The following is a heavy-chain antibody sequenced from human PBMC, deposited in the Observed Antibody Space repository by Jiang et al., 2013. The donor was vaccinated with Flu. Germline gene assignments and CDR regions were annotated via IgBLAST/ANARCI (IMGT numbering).Heavy chain of an antibody. J-gene: IGHJ5*02. CDR1: GASISSAY. V-gene: IGHV4-59*01. CDR3: ARDAGGGYNWFDP. Sequence: PGLVKPSETLSLTCTVSGASISSAYWNWIRQPPGKGPEWIGYVYYSGSTNYNPSLKSRVTISVDTSKNQFSLRLTSVTAADTAVYYCARDAGGGYNWFDPWGQGTLVTVAS. CDR2: VYYSGST. D-gene: IGHD1-26*01.